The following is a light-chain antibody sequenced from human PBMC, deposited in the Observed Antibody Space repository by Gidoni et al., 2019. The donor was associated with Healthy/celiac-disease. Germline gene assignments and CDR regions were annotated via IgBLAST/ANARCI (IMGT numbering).Light chain of an antibody. V-gene: IGLV1-47*01. J-gene: IGLJ2*01. CDR2: RNN. CDR3: AAWDDSLSGRL. CDR1: SSNIGSNY. Sequence: QSVLTQPPSASGTPGPRVTISCSGSSSNIGSNYVYWYQQLPGTAPKLLIYRNNQRPSGAPDRFSCSKSGTSASLAISGLRSEDEADYDCAAWDDSLSGRLFGGGTKLTVL.